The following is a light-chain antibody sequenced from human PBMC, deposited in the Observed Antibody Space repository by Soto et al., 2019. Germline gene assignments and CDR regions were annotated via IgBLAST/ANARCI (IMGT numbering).Light chain of an antibody. V-gene: IGLV1-47*01. J-gene: IGLJ1*01. CDR2: KNN. Sequence: QSVLTQPPSASGTPGQRVIISCSGSSSNIGTDYVYWYQHLPGTAPKLLIYKNNQRPSGVPDLFSGSKSGTSASLAISGLRSEDEADYYCAAWDDSLSGYVFGTGTKLTVL. CDR1: SSNIGTDY. CDR3: AAWDDSLSGYV.